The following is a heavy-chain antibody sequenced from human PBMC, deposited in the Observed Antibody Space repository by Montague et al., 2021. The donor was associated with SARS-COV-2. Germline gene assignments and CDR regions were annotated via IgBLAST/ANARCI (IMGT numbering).Heavy chain of an antibody. J-gene: IGHJ6*02. CDR1: GGSFSGYY. Sequence: SETLSLTCAVYGGSFSGYYWSWIRQPPGKGLEWIGEINHSGSTKYNPSLKSRVTISVDTSKNQFSLKLSSMTAADTAVYYCARGLQRVVPGVLGVGPYHYSYRLGARGQG. D-gene: IGHD2-2*01. CDR3: ARGLQRVVPGVLGVGPYHYSYRLGA. CDR2: INHSGST. V-gene: IGHV4-34*01.